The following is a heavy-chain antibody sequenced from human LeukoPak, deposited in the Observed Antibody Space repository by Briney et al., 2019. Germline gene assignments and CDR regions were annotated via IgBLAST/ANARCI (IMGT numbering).Heavy chain of an antibody. Sequence: ASVKVSCKATGYTFTGYYMHWVRQAPGQGLEWMGWINPNSGGTNYAQKFQGRVNMTRDTSISTAYMELSRLRSDDTAVYYCAIRQWPVQFDRWGQGTLVTVSS. J-gene: IGHJ5*02. CDR2: INPNSGGT. V-gene: IGHV1-2*02. CDR1: GYTFTGYY. D-gene: IGHD6-19*01. CDR3: AIRQWPVQFDR.